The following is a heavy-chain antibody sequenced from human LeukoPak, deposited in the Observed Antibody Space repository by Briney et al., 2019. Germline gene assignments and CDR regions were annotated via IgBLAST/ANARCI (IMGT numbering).Heavy chain of an antibody. CDR2: IRYDGSNK. V-gene: IGHV3-30*02. Sequence: PGGSLRLSCAESGSTFSSYGMHWVRQAPGKGLEWVAFIRYDGSNKYYADSVKGRFTISRDNSKNTLYLQMNSLRAEDTAVYYCAKDLPGGAPAAKGDYWGQGTLVTVSS. J-gene: IGHJ4*02. CDR3: AKDLPGGAPAAKGDY. D-gene: IGHD2-2*01. CDR1: GSTFSSYG.